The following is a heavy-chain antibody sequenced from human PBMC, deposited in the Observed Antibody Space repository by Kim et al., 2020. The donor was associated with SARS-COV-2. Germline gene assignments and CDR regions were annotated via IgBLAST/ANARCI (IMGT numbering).Heavy chain of an antibody. J-gene: IGHJ4*02. Sequence: GGSLRLSCAASGFTVTRSDMNWARQAPGKGLEWIAFISDTAGATWYAVSVKGRFTVSRDQSKNIFYLHMTSLRADDTAMYYCFKEKVDDCGQGTQVTVSS. CDR3: FKEKVDD. CDR1: GFTVTRSD. V-gene: IGHV3-23*01. CDR2: ISDTAGAT.